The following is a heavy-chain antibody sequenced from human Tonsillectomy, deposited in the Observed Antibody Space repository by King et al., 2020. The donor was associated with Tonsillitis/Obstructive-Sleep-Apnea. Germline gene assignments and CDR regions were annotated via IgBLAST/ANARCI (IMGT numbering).Heavy chain of an antibody. V-gene: IGHV3-30*04. Sequence: VQLVESGGGVVQPGRSLRLSCAASGFTFSSYAMHWVRQAPGKGLEWVAVISYDGSNKYYADSVKGRFTISRDNSKNTLYLQMNSLRAEDTAVYYCARDLRNYYFWSGPSGVWGKGTTVTVSS. J-gene: IGHJ6*04. CDR3: ARDLRNYYFWSGPSGV. CDR2: ISYDGSNK. D-gene: IGHD3-3*01. CDR1: GFTFSSYA.